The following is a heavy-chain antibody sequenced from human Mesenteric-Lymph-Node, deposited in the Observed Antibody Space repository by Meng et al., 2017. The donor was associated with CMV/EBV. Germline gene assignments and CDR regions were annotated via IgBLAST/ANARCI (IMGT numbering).Heavy chain of an antibody. CDR1: GGSISSSSYY. J-gene: IGHJ4*02. CDR2: IKQDGSEK. CDR3: ARDPPPRVAVPGADSS. D-gene: IGHD6-19*01. V-gene: IGHV3-7*01. Sequence: ETLSLTCTVSGGSISSSSYYWDWIRQPPGKGLEWVANIKQDGSEKYYVDSVKGRFTISRDNSKNTLYLQMKSLRAEDTAVYYCARDPPPRVAVPGADSSWGQGTLVTVSS.